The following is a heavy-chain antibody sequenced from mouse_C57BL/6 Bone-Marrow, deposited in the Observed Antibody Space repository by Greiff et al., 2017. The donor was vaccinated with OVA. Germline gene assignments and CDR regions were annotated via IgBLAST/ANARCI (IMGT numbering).Heavy chain of an antibody. J-gene: IGHJ2*01. CDR1: GFTFSDYY. CDR3: ARQGYGSSLFDY. V-gene: IGHV5-12*01. D-gene: IGHD1-1*01. CDR2: ISNGGGST. Sequence: EVKLVESGGGLVQPGGSLKLSCAASGFTFSDYYMYWVRQTPEKRLEWVAYISNGGGSTYYPDTVKGRFTISRDNAKNTLYLQMSRLKSEDTAMYYCARQGYGSSLFDYWGQGTTLTVSS.